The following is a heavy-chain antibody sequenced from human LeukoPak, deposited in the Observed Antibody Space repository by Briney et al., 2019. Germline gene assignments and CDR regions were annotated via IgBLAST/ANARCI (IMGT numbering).Heavy chain of an antibody. V-gene: IGHV3-33*01. CDR2: KWYDGSNK. CDR1: GFTFSSYG. CDR3: AREVRLGIAVAGKAYFDY. Sequence: GRSLRLSCAASGFTFSSYGMHWVREAPGKGLEWVAVKWYDGSNKYYADSVKGRFTISRDNSKNTLYLQMNSLRAEDTAVYYCAREVRLGIAVAGKAYFDYWGQGTLVTVSS. D-gene: IGHD6-19*01. J-gene: IGHJ4*02.